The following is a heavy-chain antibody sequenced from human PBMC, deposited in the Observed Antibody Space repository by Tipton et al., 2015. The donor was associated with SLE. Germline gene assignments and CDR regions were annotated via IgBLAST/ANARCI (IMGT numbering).Heavy chain of an antibody. CDR3: ASTVRGVIIPYYFDY. Sequence: SLRLSCAASGFTFDDYGMSWVRQAPGKGLEWVSGINWNGGSTGYADSVKGRFTISRDNAKNSLYLQMNSLRAEDTAVYYCASTVRGVIIPYYFDYWGQGTLVTVSS. J-gene: IGHJ4*02. D-gene: IGHD3-10*01. CDR1: GFTFDDYG. V-gene: IGHV3-20*04. CDR2: INWNGGST.